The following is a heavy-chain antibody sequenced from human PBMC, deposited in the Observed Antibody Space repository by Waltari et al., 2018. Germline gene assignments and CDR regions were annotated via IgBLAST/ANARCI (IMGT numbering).Heavy chain of an antibody. Sequence: QVQLQESGPGLVKTSQTLSLTCTVSGGSISSGSYYWSWIRQPAGKGLEWIGRIYTSGSTNYNPSLKSRVTISVDTSKNQFSLKLSSVTAADTAVYYCARVLGWFDPWGQGTLVTVSS. CDR3: ARVLGWFDP. CDR1: GGSISSGSYY. V-gene: IGHV4-61*02. CDR2: IYTSGST. D-gene: IGHD6-13*01. J-gene: IGHJ5*02.